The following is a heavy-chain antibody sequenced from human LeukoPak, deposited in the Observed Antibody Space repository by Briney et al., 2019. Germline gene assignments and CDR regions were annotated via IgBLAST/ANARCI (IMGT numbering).Heavy chain of an antibody. Sequence: PSETLSLTCTVSGGSISSYYWSWIRQPPGKGLEWIGYIYYSGSTNYNPSLKSRVTISIDTSKNQFSLKLSSVTAADTAVYHWARFIAVAINWFDPWGQGTLVTVSS. CDR2: IYYSGST. V-gene: IGHV4-59*01. CDR3: ARFIAVAINWFDP. D-gene: IGHD6-19*01. CDR1: GGSISSYY. J-gene: IGHJ5*02.